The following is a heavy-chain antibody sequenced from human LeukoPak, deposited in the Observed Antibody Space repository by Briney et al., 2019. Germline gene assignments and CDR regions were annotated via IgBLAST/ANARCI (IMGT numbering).Heavy chain of an antibody. Sequence: GGSLRLSCAASGFTFTSYSMNWVRQAPGRGLEWVSSISTSGTYIYYADSVKGRFTISRDNAKNSLDLQMDSLRAEDTAVYYCARGRDGYNGDYWGQGTLVTVSS. V-gene: IGHV3-21*01. CDR2: ISTSGTYI. CDR1: GFTFTSYS. J-gene: IGHJ4*02. D-gene: IGHD5-24*01. CDR3: ARGRDGYNGDY.